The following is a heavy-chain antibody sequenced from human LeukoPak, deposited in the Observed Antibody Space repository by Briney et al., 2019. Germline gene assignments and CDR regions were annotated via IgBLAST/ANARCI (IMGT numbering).Heavy chain of an antibody. J-gene: IGHJ6*02. V-gene: IGHV3-23*01. D-gene: IGHD2-2*01. CDR3: ARDGSRYCSSTSRYSGYYYYGMDV. Sequence: GGSLRLSCAASRFTFSKYAMTWVRQAPGKGLEWVSLISLSGDSTYYADSVKGRFTISRDNSKNTLYLYMNSLGAEDTAVYYCARDGSRYCSSTSRYSGYYYYGMDVWGQGTTVTVSS. CDR2: ISLSGDST. CDR1: RFTFSKYA.